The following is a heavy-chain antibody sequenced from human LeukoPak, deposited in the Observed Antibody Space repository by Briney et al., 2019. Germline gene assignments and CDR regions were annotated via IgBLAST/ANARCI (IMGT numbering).Heavy chain of an antibody. CDR3: AREATTDAFDI. Sequence: ASVKVSSKASGYTFTGYYMHWVRQAPGQGLERMGWINPKSGGTNFAQQFQGRVTMTRDTSINTAYMELSRLRSDDTAVYYCAREATTDAFDIRGQGTMVTVSS. D-gene: IGHD4-11*01. CDR2: INPKSGGT. V-gene: IGHV1-2*02. J-gene: IGHJ3*02. CDR1: GYTFTGYY.